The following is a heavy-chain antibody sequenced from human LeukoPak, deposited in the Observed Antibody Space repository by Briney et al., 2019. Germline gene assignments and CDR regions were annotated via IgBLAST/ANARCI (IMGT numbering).Heavy chain of an antibody. J-gene: IGHJ3*02. CDR3: ARIVAGGAFDI. CDR1: GFTVSSNY. V-gene: IGHV3-66*01. D-gene: IGHD1-26*01. Sequence: PGGSLRLSCAACGFTVSSNYMTWVRQAPGKGLEWVSVIYSGGSTYYADSVKGRFTISRDNSKNTLYLQMNSLRAEGTAVYYCARIVAGGAFDIWGQGTMVTVSS. CDR2: IYSGGST.